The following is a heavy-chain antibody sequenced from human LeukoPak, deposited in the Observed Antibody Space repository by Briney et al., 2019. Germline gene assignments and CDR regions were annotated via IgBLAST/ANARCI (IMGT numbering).Heavy chain of an antibody. CDR2: IIPIFHTP. CDR1: GDNFNNFG. D-gene: IGHD3-10*01. V-gene: IGHV1-69*13. J-gene: IGHJ4*02. CDR3: ARVPSMVRRTFYFDY. Sequence: SVKVSCKASGDNFNNFGISWVRQAPGQGLEWMGGIIPIFHTPNYAQKFLGRITITADEPTNTGYMELSSLRSDDTAVYYCARVPSMVRRTFYFDYWGQGTLVTVSS.